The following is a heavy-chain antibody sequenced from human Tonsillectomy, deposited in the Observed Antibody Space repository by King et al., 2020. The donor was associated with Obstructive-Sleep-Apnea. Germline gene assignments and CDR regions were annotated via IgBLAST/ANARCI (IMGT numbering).Heavy chain of an antibody. V-gene: IGHV3-21*01. D-gene: IGHD2-21*01. Sequence: VQLVESGGGLVKPGGSLRLSCAASGFTFSRYRMNWVRQAPGKGLEWVSFISSSSTYIYYADSVKGRFTISRDNARNSLYLQMNSLRTEDTAVYYCASDSWRNCGGDCYFDLWGRGTLVTVSS. CDR1: GFTFSRYR. CDR2: ISSSSTYI. CDR3: ASDSWRNCGGDCYFDL. J-gene: IGHJ2*01.